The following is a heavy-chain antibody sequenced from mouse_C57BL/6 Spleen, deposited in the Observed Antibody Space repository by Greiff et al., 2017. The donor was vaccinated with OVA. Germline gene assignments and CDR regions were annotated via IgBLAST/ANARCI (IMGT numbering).Heavy chain of an antibody. CDR2: IDPADSET. CDR1: GYTFTSYW. V-gene: IGHV1-52*01. J-gene: IGHJ2*01. CDR3: ARVCGSLGYFDY. Sequence: QVQLKQPGAELVRPGSSVKLSCKASGYTFTSYWMHWVKQRPIQGLEWIGNIDPADSETHYNQKFKDKATLTVDKSSSTAYMQLSSLTSEDSAVYYCARVCGSLGYFDYWGQGTTLTVSS. D-gene: IGHD6-5*01.